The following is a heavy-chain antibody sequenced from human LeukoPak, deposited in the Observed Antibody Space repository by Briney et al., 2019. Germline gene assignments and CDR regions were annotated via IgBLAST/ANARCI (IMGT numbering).Heavy chain of an antibody. D-gene: IGHD5-24*01. V-gene: IGHV1-46*01. CDR2: INPSGGST. J-gene: IGHJ3*02. CDR1: GYTFTSYY. CDR3: ARAGVEMATIYYAFDI. Sequence: ASVQVSCQASGYTFTSYYMHWVRQAPGQGLEWMGIINPSGGSTSYAQKFQGRVTMTRDTPTSTVYMEVSSLRSEDTAVYYCARAGVEMATIYYAFDIWGQGTTVTVSS.